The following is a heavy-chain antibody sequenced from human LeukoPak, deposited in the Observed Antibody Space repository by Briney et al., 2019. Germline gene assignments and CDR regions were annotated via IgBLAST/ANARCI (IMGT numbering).Heavy chain of an antibody. Sequence: SETLSLTCAVYGGSFSGYYWSWIRQPPGKGLEWIGEINHSGSTNHNPSLKSRVTISVDTSKNQFSLKLSSVTAADTAVYYCARGPRHYYYGMDVWGQGTTVTVSS. V-gene: IGHV4-34*01. CDR3: ARGPRHYYYGMDV. J-gene: IGHJ6*02. CDR1: GGSFSGYY. CDR2: INHSGST.